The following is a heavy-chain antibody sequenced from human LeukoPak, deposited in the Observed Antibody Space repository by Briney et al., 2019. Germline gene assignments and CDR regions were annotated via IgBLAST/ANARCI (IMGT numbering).Heavy chain of an antibody. J-gene: IGHJ4*02. CDR2: IYNSGST. V-gene: IGHV4-38-2*02. CDR1: GYSISSGYY. Sequence: SETLSLTCTVSGYSISSGYYWGWIRQPPGKGLEWLGSIYNSGSTYYNPSLKSRVTISVDMSKNQFSLKMSSVTAADTAVYYCARQTGSGLFILPGGQGTLVTVSS. CDR3: ARQTGSGLFILP. D-gene: IGHD3/OR15-3a*01.